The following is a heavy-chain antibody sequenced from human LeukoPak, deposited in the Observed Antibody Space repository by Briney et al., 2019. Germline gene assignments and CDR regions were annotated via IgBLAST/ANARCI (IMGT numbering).Heavy chain of an antibody. CDR2: INPSGGST. J-gene: IGHJ5*02. D-gene: IGHD2-15*01. V-gene: IGHV1-46*01. CDR3: ARDRHCSGGSCYSWFDP. CDR1: GYTFTGYY. Sequence: ASVKVSRKASGYTFTGYYIHWVRQAPGQGLEWMGIINPSGGSTSYAQKFQGRVTMTRDTSVSTAYMELSRLRSDDTAVYYCARDRHCSGGSCYSWFDPWGQGTLVTVSS.